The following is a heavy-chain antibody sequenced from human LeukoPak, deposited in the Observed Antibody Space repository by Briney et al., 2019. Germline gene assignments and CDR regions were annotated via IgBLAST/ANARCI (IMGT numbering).Heavy chain of an antibody. D-gene: IGHD6-13*01. CDR3: AKEAEYDSSGWYEPGWFDP. Sequence: GGSLRLSCAASGFTFSSYAMSCVRQAPGKGREWVSAISGSCGSTYYADSVKGRFTISRDNSKNTLYLQMNSLRVEDTAVYYCAKEAEYDSSGWYEPGWFDPWGQGTLVTVSS. J-gene: IGHJ5*02. V-gene: IGHV3-23*01. CDR2: ISGSCGST. CDR1: GFTFSSYA.